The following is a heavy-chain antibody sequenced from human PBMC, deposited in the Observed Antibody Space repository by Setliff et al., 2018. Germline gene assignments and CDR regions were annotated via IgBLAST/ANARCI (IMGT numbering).Heavy chain of an antibody. J-gene: IGHJ6*03. CDR1: GGSISYNY. CDR3: ARASSGWYSAYYYYMDV. Sequence: ASETLSLTCTVSGGSISYNYWSWIRQPAGKGLQWIGRINTSGSTNFSPSLKSRVTISLDTSKNQFSLNLTSVTAADTAVYYCARASSGWYSAYYYYMDVWGKGTTVTVSS. CDR2: INTSGST. V-gene: IGHV4-4*07. D-gene: IGHD6-19*01.